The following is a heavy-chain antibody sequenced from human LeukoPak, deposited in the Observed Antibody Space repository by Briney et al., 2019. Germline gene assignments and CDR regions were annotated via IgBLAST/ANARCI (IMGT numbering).Heavy chain of an antibody. CDR3: ARVDGYCSSTSCYYYFDY. Sequence: ASVKVSCKASGYTFTSYGISWVRLPPGQGLEWMGWFCAYNGNTNYAHKLQGRVNITTDTSTSTAYMELRSLRSDDTAVYYCARVDGYCSSTSCYYYFDYWGQGSLVTVSS. D-gene: IGHD2-2*01. CDR2: FCAYNGNT. J-gene: IGHJ4*02. CDR1: GYTFTSYG. V-gene: IGHV1-18*01.